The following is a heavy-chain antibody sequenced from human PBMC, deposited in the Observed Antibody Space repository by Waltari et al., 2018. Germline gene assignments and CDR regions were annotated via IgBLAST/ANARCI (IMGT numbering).Heavy chain of an antibody. V-gene: IGHV3-53*01. CDR2: IYRGGST. CDR3: ARDPSGSYPGDY. J-gene: IGHJ4*02. D-gene: IGHD1-26*01. Sequence: EVQLVESGGGSIQPGGSLRLSCAASGFTVSTNYMTWVRQAPGKGLEWLSVIYRGGSTYYADSVKGRFTSSRDNSKNTLYLQMNSLRAEDTAVYYCARDPSGSYPGDYWGQGTLVTVSS. CDR1: GFTVSTNY.